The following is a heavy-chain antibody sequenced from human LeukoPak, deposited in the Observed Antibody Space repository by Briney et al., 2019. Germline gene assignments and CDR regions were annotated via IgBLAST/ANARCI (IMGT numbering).Heavy chain of an antibody. Sequence: PGGSLRLSCAASGFTFSSYAMSWVRQALGKGLEWVSAISGSGGSTYYADSVKGRFTISRDNSKNTLYLQMNSLRAEDTAIYYCAKKSRTESGPDAFDIWGQGTMVTVSS. J-gene: IGHJ3*02. CDR3: AKKSRTESGPDAFDI. CDR2: ISGSGGST. V-gene: IGHV3-23*01. D-gene: IGHD5-12*01. CDR1: GFTFSSYA.